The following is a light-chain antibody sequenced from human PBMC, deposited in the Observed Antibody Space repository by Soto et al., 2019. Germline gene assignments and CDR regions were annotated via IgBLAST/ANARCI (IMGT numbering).Light chain of an antibody. V-gene: IGLV2-14*01. CDR1: SVDVGGYNY. CDR3: SSYTSSSTLDV. CDR2: DVS. Sequence: QSLLTQPASVSGSPGQSVTISCPGTSVDVGGYNYVSWYQQHPGKAPKLMIYDVSNRPSGVSNRFSGSKSGNTASLTISGLQAEDEADYYCSSYTSSSTLDVFGTGTKVTGL. J-gene: IGLJ1*01.